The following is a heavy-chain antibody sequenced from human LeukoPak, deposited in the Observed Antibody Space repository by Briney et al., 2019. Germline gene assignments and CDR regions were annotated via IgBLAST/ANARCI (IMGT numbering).Heavy chain of an antibody. CDR3: ARRTYYYGSGSYSPPRY. CDR2: IHYSGST. V-gene: IGHV4-59*12. CDR1: GGSISSYY. D-gene: IGHD3-10*01. Sequence: SETLSLTCTVSGGSISSYYWSWIRQPPGKGLEWIGYIHYSGSTHYNPSLKSRVTISVDTSKNQFSLKLSSVSAADTAVYYCARRTYYYGSGSYSPPRYWGQGTLVTVSS. J-gene: IGHJ4*02.